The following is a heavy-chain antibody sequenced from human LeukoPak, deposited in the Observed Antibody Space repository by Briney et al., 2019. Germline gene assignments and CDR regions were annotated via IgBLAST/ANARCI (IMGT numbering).Heavy chain of an antibody. J-gene: IGHJ1*01. D-gene: IGHD3-22*01. V-gene: IGHV4-4*07. CDR3: ARGSGDSSSYSLAEHFQH. CDR1: GDSISSYY. Sequence: SETLSLTCTVSGDSISSYYWSWIRQPAGKGLEWIGRIYTSGSTNYNPSLKSRVAMSLDTSKNQFSLKLNSVTAADTAVYYCARGSGDSSSYSLAEHFQHWGQGTLVTVSS. CDR2: IYTSGST.